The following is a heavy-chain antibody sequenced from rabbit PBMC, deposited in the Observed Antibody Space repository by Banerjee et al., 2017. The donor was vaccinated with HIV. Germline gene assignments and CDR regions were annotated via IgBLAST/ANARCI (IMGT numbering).Heavy chain of an antibody. CDR1: GFSFSNKYV. D-gene: IGHD1-1*01. CDR2: INTSSGST. CDR3: ARDSSGYYIPYYFNL. V-gene: IGHV1S43*01. J-gene: IGHJ4*01. Sequence: QEQLVESGGGLVQPEGSLTLTCTASGFSFSNKYVMCWVRQAPGKGLEWIACINTSSGSTWYASWVNGRFTISRSTSLNTVDLKMTSLTAADTATYFCARDSSGYYIPYYFNLWGQGTLVTVS.